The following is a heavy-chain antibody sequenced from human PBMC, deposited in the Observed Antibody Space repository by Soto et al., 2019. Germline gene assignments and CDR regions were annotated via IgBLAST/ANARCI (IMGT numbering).Heavy chain of an antibody. CDR3: ARGGYCTPGRQSSGGSCYGRAPNYYYYYMDV. V-gene: IGHV4-61*01. CDR2: IYYSGST. J-gene: IGHJ6*03. CDR1: GGSVSSGSYY. Sequence: PSETLSLTCTVSGGSVSSGSYYWSWIRQPPGKGLEWIGYIYYSGSTNYNPSLKSRVTISVDTSKNQFSLKLSSVTAADTAVYYCARGGYCTPGRQSSGGSCYGRAPNYYYYYMDVWGKGTTVTVSS. D-gene: IGHD2-15*01.